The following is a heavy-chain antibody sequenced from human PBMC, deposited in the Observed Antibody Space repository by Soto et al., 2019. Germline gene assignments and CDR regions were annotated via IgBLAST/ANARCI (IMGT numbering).Heavy chain of an antibody. CDR2: IKGDGIIT. Sequence: EVQLVESGGGLVQPGGSLRLSCAASGFTFSNYWIHWVRQAPGKGLVWVSRIKGDGIITNYADSVKGRFTISRDNAGNTVYLQMNSLRTDDTAVYYCARGIPGHYGFDVWGQGTMVTVSS. V-gene: IGHV3-74*01. CDR3: ARGIPGHYGFDV. J-gene: IGHJ3*01. D-gene: IGHD1-20*01. CDR1: GFTFSNYW.